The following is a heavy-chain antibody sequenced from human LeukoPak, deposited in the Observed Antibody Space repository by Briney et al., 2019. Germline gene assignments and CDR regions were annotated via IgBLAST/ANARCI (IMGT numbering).Heavy chain of an antibody. V-gene: IGHV3-48*01. CDR1: AFTFSDYS. D-gene: IGHD1-26*01. CDR2: ISGRSSTI. CDR3: ARDRIKSGSYYFDY. J-gene: IGHJ4*02. Sequence: GGSLRLSCAASAFTFSDYSMNWVRQAPGKGLEWVSYISGRSSTIYYADSVKGRFTISRDNAKNSMYLQMDSLRAEDTAVYYCARDRIKSGSYYFDYWGQGTLVTVSS.